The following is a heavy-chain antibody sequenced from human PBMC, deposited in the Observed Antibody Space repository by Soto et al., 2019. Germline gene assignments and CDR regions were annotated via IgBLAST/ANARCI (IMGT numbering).Heavy chain of an antibody. CDR1: GGSISSYY. D-gene: IGHD2-21*01. Sequence: SETLSLTCTVSGGSISSYYWSWIRQPPGKGLEWIGYIYYSGSTNYNPSLKNRVTISVDTSKNQFSLKLSSVTAADTAVYYCARDGAYCGGDCYYGMDVWGQGTTVTVSS. CDR2: IYYSGST. J-gene: IGHJ6*02. CDR3: ARDGAYCGGDCYYGMDV. V-gene: IGHV4-59*01.